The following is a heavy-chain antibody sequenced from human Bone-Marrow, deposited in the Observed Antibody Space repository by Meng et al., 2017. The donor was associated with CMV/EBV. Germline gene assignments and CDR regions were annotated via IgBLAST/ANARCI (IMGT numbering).Heavy chain of an antibody. CDR3: ATEFDCTNGVCYTPNDPYFDY. Sequence: GESLKISCAGSGFTFSDAWMTWVRQAPGKGLEWVGRIKSKTDGGTTDYAAPVKGRCTISRDDSKKTLYLQMDSLKTEDTALYYCATEFDCTNGVCYTPNDPYFDYWGQGTLVTGSS. V-gene: IGHV3-15*01. CDR2: IKSKTDGGTT. J-gene: IGHJ4*02. CDR1: GFTFSDAW. D-gene: IGHD2-8*01.